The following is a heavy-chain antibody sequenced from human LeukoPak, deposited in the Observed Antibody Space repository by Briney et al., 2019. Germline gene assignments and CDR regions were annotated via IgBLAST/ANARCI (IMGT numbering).Heavy chain of an antibody. CDR3: ARDLPTMVRGVIISRRAYGMDV. D-gene: IGHD3-10*01. CDR2: ISSGSSTI. V-gene: IGHV3-48*02. J-gene: IGHJ6*02. CDR1: GFTFSSYS. Sequence: GGSLRLSCAASGFTFSSYSMNWVRQAPGKGLEWVSYISSGSSTIYYADSVKGRFTISRDNAKDSLYLQMNSLRDEDTAVYYCARDLPTMVRGVIISRRAYGMDVWGQGTTVTVSS.